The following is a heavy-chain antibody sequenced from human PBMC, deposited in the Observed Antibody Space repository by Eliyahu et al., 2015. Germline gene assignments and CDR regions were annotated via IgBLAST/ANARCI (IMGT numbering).Heavy chain of an antibody. CDR2: FYHNGNT. CDR1: GDSIIXSNW. J-gene: IGHJ3*02. V-gene: IGHV4-4*02. CDR3: ARVSTVATRKAFDI. Sequence: QVELRESGPGLVNPSGTLSLTCAVSGDSIIXSNWWTWVRQSPGKGLEWIGEFYHNGNTNYNPSLKSRVTIIIDNSKNQFSLKVNSVTAADTALYYCARVSTVATRKAFDIWGQGTTVTVSS. D-gene: IGHD5-12*01.